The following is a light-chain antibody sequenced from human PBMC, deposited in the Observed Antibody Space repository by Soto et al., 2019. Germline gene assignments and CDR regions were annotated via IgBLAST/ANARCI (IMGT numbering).Light chain of an antibody. CDR2: DAS. J-gene: IGKJ2*01. CDR3: QRYNDYQYI. V-gene: IGKV1-5*01. Sequence: DFQMTQSPSTLSASVGDRVTITCRASQNIRSRLAWFQQKPGKAPKLLIYDASSLESGVPQRFSGSGSGTEFTLTISSLQTDDFSTYYCQRYNDYQYIFGQGTKLEIK. CDR1: QNIRSR.